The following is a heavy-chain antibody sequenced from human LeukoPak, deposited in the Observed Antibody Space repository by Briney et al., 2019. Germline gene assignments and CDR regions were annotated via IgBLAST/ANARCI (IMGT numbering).Heavy chain of an antibody. Sequence: GESLKISCQGSGYSFTSFWIGWGRQMPGKGLEWMGIIYPGDSETRYTPSFQGQVTFSGYKSINTAYLQWSSLKASDTAIYYCAAIRSYSDAFDIWGQGTMVTVTS. V-gene: IGHV5-51*01. D-gene: IGHD2-21*01. CDR2: IYPGDSET. CDR3: AAIRSYSDAFDI. CDR1: GYSFTSFW. J-gene: IGHJ3*02.